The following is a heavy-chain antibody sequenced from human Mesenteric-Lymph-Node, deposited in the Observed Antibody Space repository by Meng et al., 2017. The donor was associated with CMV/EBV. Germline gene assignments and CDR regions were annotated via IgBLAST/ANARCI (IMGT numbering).Heavy chain of an antibody. CDR1: GYTFTNYD. J-gene: IGHJ5*02. V-gene: IGHV1-8*01. Sequence: ASVKVSCKASGYTFTNYDINWVRQATGQGLEWMGWMNPNSGNTGYAQKFQGRVTMTRNTSISTAYMELSSLRSEDTAVYYCARAVAVAGTRRRFWFDPWGQGTLVTVSS. CDR3: ARAVAVAGTRRRFWFDP. D-gene: IGHD6-19*01. CDR2: MNPNSGNT.